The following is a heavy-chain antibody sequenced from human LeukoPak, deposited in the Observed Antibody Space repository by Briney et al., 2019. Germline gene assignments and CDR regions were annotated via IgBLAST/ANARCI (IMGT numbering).Heavy chain of an antibody. J-gene: IGHJ4*02. CDR2: INHSGST. CDR1: GGSFSGYH. CDR3: ATRGYSYGYAFDY. V-gene: IGHV4-34*01. Sequence: SETLSLTCGVYGGSFSGYHWTWIRLRPGKGLEWIGDINHSGSTHYNPSLKSRVTISVDTSKNQFSLKLSSVTAADTAVYYCATRGYSYGYAFDYWGQGTLVTVSS. D-gene: IGHD5-18*01.